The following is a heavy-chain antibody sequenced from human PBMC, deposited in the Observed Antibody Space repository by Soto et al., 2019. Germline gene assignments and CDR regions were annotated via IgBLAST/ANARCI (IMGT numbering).Heavy chain of an antibody. J-gene: IGHJ3*02. Sequence: QVQLVESGAGVVQPGRSLRLSCAASGFTFSSYAMHWVRQAPGKGLEWVAVISYDGSNKYYADSVKGRFTISRDNSKNTLYLQMNSLRPEDTAVYYCARATSGWYKDAFDIWGQGTMVTVSS. CDR1: GFTFSSYA. D-gene: IGHD6-19*01. CDR3: ARATSGWYKDAFDI. CDR2: ISYDGSNK. V-gene: IGHV3-30-3*01.